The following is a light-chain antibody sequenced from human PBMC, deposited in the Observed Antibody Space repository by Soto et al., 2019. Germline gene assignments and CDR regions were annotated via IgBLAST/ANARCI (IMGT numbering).Light chain of an antibody. J-gene: IGLJ1*01. CDR2: QVS. CDR1: SSDIGGYNF. Sequence: QSALTQPPSASGSPGQSVTISCTGTSSDIGGYNFVSWYRHHPGKAPQLLIYQVSQRPSGVPDRFSGSKSGNTASLTVSGLQAEDEADYYCCSYGGSRNYVFGTGTKVTVL. CDR3: CSYGGSRNYV. V-gene: IGLV2-8*01.